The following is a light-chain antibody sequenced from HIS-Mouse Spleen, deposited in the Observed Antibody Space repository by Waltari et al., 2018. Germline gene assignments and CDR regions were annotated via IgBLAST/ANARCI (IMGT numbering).Light chain of an antibody. J-gene: IGKJ1*01. Sequence: DIQLTQSPSFLSASVGDRVTITFRPSQGICSYLAWYQQKPGKAPKLMIYAASTLQSGVPSRFSGSGSGTEFTLTISSLQPEDFATYYCQQLNSYPPTFGQGTKVEIK. CDR1: QGICSY. CDR2: AAS. CDR3: QQLNSYPPT. V-gene: IGKV1-9*01.